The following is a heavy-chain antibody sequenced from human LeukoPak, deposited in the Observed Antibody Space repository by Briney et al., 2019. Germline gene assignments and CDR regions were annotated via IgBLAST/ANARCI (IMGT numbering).Heavy chain of an antibody. CDR2: MNPTSGYT. V-gene: IGHV1-8*01. Sequence: ASVTVSCKASGYRFTSYDINWVRQATGQGLEWMGWMNPTSGYTGYAQKFQGRVTMTRDTSISTAHMELSGLRFEDTAVYYCARVDGPIDYWGQGTLVTVSS. CDR3: ARVDGPIDY. D-gene: IGHD2-15*01. J-gene: IGHJ4*02. CDR1: GYRFTSYD.